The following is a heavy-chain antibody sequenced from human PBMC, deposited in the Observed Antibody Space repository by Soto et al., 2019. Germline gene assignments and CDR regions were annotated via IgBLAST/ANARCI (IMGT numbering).Heavy chain of an antibody. Sequence: GESLKISCRGSGFTFTNYWIAWVRQMPGKGLEWMGIIYPGDSETSYSPSFQGQVIISADKSITTTYLQWSSLKASDTAIYYCARLYGIVGSTSFDYWGQGTLVTVSS. D-gene: IGHD1-26*01. CDR1: GFTFTNYW. V-gene: IGHV5-51*01. J-gene: IGHJ4*02. CDR2: IYPGDSET. CDR3: ARLYGIVGSTSFDY.